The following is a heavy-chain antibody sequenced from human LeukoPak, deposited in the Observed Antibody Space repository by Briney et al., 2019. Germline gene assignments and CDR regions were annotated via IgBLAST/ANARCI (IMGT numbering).Heavy chain of an antibody. Sequence: SVRVSCKASGGTFTIYAISWVRQAPGQGREWMGRIIPIVGIANYTQKFQGRVTITADKSTSTAYMELSSLRSEDTAVYYCASLAVAYYYDSSGYSHFDYWGEGTLVTVSS. CDR3: ASLAVAYYYDSSGYSHFDY. V-gene: IGHV1-69*10. CDR2: IIPIVGIA. J-gene: IGHJ4*02. CDR1: GGTFTIYA. D-gene: IGHD3-22*01.